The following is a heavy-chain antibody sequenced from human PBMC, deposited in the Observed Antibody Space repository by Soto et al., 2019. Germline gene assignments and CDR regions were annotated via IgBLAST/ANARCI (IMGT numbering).Heavy chain of an antibody. Sequence: GGSLRLSCAASGLTFSSYAMHWVRQAPGKGLEWVAVISYDGSNKYYADSVKGRFTISRDNSKNTLYLQMNSLRAEDTAVYYCARARRGSKNWFDPWGQGTLVTVSS. J-gene: IGHJ5*02. CDR3: ARARRGSKNWFDP. CDR2: ISYDGSNK. D-gene: IGHD1-26*01. V-gene: IGHV3-30-3*01. CDR1: GLTFSSYA.